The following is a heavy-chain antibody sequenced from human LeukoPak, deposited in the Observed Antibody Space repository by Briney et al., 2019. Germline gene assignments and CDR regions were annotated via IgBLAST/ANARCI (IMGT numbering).Heavy chain of an antibody. Sequence: ASVKVSCKASGYTFTSYGISWVRQAPGQGLEWMGWISTSNGNTHYAQKLQGRVTMTTDTFTSTAYMELRSLRSDDTAVYYCARAFYGSGTDDYYYMDVWGKGTTVTVSS. V-gene: IGHV1-18*01. CDR2: ISTSNGNT. CDR1: GYTFTSYG. D-gene: IGHD3-10*01. J-gene: IGHJ6*03. CDR3: ARAFYGSGTDDYYYMDV.